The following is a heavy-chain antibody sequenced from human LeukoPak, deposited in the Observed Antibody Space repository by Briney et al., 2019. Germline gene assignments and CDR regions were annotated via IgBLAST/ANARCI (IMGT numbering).Heavy chain of an antibody. J-gene: IGHJ4*02. D-gene: IGHD6-19*01. Sequence: GGSLRLSCAASGFTFSSYAMNWVCQAPGKGLEWVSGVSGSGDSTYYTDSVKGRFTISRDISRNTMYLQMNSLRVEDTAIYYCAKDLYTVPGACDYWGRGTLVTVSS. CDR3: AKDLYTVPGACDY. CDR2: VSGSGDST. CDR1: GFTFSSYA. V-gene: IGHV3-23*01.